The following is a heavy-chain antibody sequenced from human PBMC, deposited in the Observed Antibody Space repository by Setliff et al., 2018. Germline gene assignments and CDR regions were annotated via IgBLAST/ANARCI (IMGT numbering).Heavy chain of an antibody. D-gene: IGHD2-15*01. V-gene: IGHV4-34*01. CDR2: INHSGST. Sequence: SETLSLTCAVYGGSFSGYYWSWIRQPPGKGLEWIGEINHSGSTNYNPSLKSRVTISVDTSKNQFSLKLSSVTAADTAIYYCARQSVRGLADNNWFDPWGQGTLGTVS. CDR1: GGSFSGYY. J-gene: IGHJ5*02. CDR3: ARQSVRGLADNNWFDP.